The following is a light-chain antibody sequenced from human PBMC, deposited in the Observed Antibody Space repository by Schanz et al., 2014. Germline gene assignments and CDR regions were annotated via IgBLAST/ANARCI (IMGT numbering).Light chain of an antibody. V-gene: IGKV3-11*01. CDR1: QNVDTN. Sequence: EIVLTQSPATLSVSPGETATLSCRASQNVDTNLAWYQRKPGLAPRLVIYDASIRAADIPPRFRGSGSGTDFTLTISYLEPDDSAIYYCHQRRDWGAFGGGTEVEIK. J-gene: IGKJ4*01. CDR2: DAS. CDR3: HQRRDWGA.